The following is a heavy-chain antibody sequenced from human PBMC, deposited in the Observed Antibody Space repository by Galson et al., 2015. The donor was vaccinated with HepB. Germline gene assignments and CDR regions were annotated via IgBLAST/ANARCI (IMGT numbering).Heavy chain of an antibody. CDR1: GFTVGSTF. Sequence: SLRLSCAASGFTVGSTFMNWVRQAPGKGLEWVSVIYSGGSTYYADSVKGRFTISRDNSKNTLYLQMNSLRAEDTAVYYCARGSSGRWAYYFDYWGPGSLVTVSS. V-gene: IGHV3-53*01. J-gene: IGHJ4*02. CDR2: IYSGGST. D-gene: IGHD6-19*01. CDR3: ARGSSGRWAYYFDY.